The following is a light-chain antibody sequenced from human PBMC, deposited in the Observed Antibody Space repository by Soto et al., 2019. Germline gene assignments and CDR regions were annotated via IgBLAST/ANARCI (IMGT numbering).Light chain of an antibody. CDR1: SSDVGGYNY. Sequence: QSALTQPASVSGSPGQSITISCTGTSSDVGGYNYVSWYQQHPGKAPKLMIYDVSNRPSGVSNRFSGSKSGNTASLTISGLQAEGEADYYCSSYTNSSPLVVFGGGTKLTVL. J-gene: IGLJ2*01. CDR2: DVS. CDR3: SSYTNSSPLVV. V-gene: IGLV2-14*01.